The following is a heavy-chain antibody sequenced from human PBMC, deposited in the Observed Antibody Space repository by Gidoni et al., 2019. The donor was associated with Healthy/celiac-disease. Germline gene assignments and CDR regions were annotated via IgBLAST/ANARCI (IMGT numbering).Heavy chain of an antibody. CDR3: AKGGGDRLDY. Sequence: QVQLVASGGGLVKPGGYLRLSCAASGFTFSDYYMRWIRQAPGKGLEWVSYISSSSSYTNYADSVKGRFTISRDNAKNSLYLQMNSLRAEDTAVYYCAKGGGDRLDYWGQGTLVTVSS. J-gene: IGHJ4*02. V-gene: IGHV3-11*06. CDR2: ISSSSSYT. D-gene: IGHD2-21*02. CDR1: GFTFSDYY.